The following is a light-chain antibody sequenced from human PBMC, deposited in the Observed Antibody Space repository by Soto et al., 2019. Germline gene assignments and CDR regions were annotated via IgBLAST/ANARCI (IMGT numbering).Light chain of an antibody. CDR1: QSLLYSSNNKNY. Sequence: DIVMTQSPDSLPVSLGERATINCKSSQSLLYSSNNKNYLAWYQQKPGQPPKLLIFWASTRESGFPDRFSGRGSGTDFTLTISRRQAEEGAVYYCQQYYYTPYSFGQGTKLEIK. J-gene: IGKJ2*03. CDR2: WAS. V-gene: IGKV4-1*01. CDR3: QQYYYTPYS.